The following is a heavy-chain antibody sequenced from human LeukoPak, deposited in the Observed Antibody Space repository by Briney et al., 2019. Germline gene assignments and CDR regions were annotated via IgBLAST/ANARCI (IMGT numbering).Heavy chain of an antibody. D-gene: IGHD5-18*01. CDR1: GFTFSNAW. V-gene: IGHV3-15*01. CDR3: TTDNGYSYGNDAFDI. Sequence: PGGSLRLSCAASGFTFSNAWMSSVRQAPGKGLEWVGRIKSKTDGGTTDYAATVNGRFTISRDDSKNTLYLQINSLKTEDTAVYHCTTDNGYSYGNDAFDIWGQGTMVTVSS. CDR2: IKSKTDGGTT. J-gene: IGHJ3*02.